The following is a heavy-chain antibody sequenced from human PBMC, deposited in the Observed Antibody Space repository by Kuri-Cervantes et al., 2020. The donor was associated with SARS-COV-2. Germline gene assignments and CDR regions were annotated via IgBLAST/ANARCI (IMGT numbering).Heavy chain of an antibody. CDR1: GGSISSSSYY. V-gene: IGHV4-39*07. Sequence: ESLKISCTVSGGSISSSSYYWGWIRQPPGKGLEWIGSIYHSGSTYYNPSLKSRVTISVDTSKNQFSLKLSSVTAADTAVYYCARGLGVAADAFDIWGQGTMVTVSS. J-gene: IGHJ3*02. CDR2: IYHSGST. D-gene: IGHD3-16*01. CDR3: ARGLGVAADAFDI.